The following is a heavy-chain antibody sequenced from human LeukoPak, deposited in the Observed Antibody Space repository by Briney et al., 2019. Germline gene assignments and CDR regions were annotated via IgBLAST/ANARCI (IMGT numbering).Heavy chain of an antibody. V-gene: IGHV4-34*01. Sequence: SETLSLTCAVYGGSFSGYYWSWIRQPPGKGLEWIREINHSGSTNYNPSLKSRVTISVDTSKNQFSLKLSSVTAADTAVYYCARGGSGWYVAVFSPYYFDYWGRGTLVTVSS. CDR3: ARGGSGWYVAVFSPYYFDY. CDR2: INHSGST. J-gene: IGHJ4*02. CDR1: GGSFSGYY. D-gene: IGHD6-19*01.